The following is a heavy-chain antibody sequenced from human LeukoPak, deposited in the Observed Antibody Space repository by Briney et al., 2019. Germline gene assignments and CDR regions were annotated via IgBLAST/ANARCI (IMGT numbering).Heavy chain of an antibody. CDR3: ERGRGYYYDNSGYYPFDY. CDR1: GGSFSGYY. V-gene: IGHV4-34*01. D-gene: IGHD3-22*01. J-gene: IGHJ4*02. Sequence: SETLSLTCAVYGGSFSGYYWSWIRQPPGKGLEWMGEINHSGSTNYNPSLKSRGTISVDTAKNQFSLKLRTVTAADTAVYYCERGRGYYYDNSGYYPFDYWGQGTLVTVSS. CDR2: INHSGST.